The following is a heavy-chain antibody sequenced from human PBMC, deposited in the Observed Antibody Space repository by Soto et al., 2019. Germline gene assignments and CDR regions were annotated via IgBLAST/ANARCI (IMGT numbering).Heavy chain of an antibody. CDR2: MEPSTGRT. J-gene: IGHJ4*02. D-gene: IGHD1-26*01. V-gene: IGHV1-8*01. CDR1: GYSFTRLD. CDR3: ARGVSAGVDY. Sequence: ASVEVSCKASGYSFTRLDINGVRQTAGQGLEWMGWMEPSTGRTGYAQKFQGRVTMTRDTSINTAYMELTTLTSDDTAFYYCARGVSAGVDYWGKGTPVTVSS.